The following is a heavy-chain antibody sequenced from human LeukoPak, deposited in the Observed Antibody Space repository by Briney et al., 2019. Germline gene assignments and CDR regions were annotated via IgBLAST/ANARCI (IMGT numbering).Heavy chain of an antibody. D-gene: IGHD2-2*01. CDR2: IYPGDSDT. CDR3: ATILSEYVFDS. Sequence: GESLKISRQGSAHSLSNFWIRWVRQMPGKGPEWMGLIYPGDSDTRYSPTFQGHVTISVDKSKRTAYLQWSSIKASDSAVYYCATILSEYVFDSWGQGTLVTVSS. J-gene: IGHJ4*02. CDR1: AHSLSNFW. V-gene: IGHV5-51*01.